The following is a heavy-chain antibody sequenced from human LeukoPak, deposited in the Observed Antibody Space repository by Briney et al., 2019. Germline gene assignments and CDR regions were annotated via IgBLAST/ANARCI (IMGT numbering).Heavy chain of an antibody. V-gene: IGHV4-59*08. CDR3: ARHQGPYSPNDY. J-gene: IGHJ4*02. CDR2: IYYSGST. Sequence: SETLSLTCTVSGGSISIYYWSWIRQPPGKGLEWIGYIYYSGSTNYNPSLKSRVTISVDTSKNHFSLKLRSVTAADTALYYCARHQGPYSPNDYWGQGTLVTVSS. CDR1: GGSISIYY. D-gene: IGHD5-18*01.